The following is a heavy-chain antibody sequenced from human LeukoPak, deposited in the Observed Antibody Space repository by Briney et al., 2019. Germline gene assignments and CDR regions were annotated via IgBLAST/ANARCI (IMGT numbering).Heavy chain of an antibody. CDR2: IIPIFGTA. CDR1: GGTFSSYA. V-gene: IGHV1-69*06. Sequence: GASVKVSCKASGGTFSSYAISWVRQAPGQGLEWRGGIIPIFGTANYAQKFQGRVTITADKSTSTAYMELSSLRSEDTAVYYCASELIGTPSSGWYGFFDYWGQGTLVTVSS. D-gene: IGHD6-19*01. CDR3: ASELIGTPSSGWYGFFDY. J-gene: IGHJ4*02.